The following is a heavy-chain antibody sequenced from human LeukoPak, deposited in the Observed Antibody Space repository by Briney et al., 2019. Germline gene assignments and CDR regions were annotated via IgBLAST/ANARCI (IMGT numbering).Heavy chain of an antibody. CDR2: IYTSGST. D-gene: IGHD6-13*01. Sequence: SWVRQAPGKGLEWIGRIYTSGSTNYNPSLKSRVTMSVDTSKNQFSLKLSSVTAADTAVYYCARGLSMYSSSWRFDPWGQGTLVTVSS. J-gene: IGHJ5*02. V-gene: IGHV4-4*07. CDR3: ARGLSMYSSSWRFDP.